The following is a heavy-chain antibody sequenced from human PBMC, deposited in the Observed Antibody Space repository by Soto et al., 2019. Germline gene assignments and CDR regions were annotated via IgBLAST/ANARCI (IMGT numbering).Heavy chain of an antibody. Sequence: QVQLVESGGGVVQPGRSLRLSCAASGFTFSSYAMHWVRQAPGKGLEWVAVISYDGSNKYYADSVKGRFTISRDNSKNPLYLQRNSLRAEDTAVYYCARDLQFRYRSSWFRGRNGRDVWCQGTTVTVSS. J-gene: IGHJ6*02. CDR3: ARDLQFRYRSSWFRGRNGRDV. V-gene: IGHV3-30-3*01. D-gene: IGHD6-13*01. CDR1: GFTFSSYA. CDR2: ISYDGSNK.